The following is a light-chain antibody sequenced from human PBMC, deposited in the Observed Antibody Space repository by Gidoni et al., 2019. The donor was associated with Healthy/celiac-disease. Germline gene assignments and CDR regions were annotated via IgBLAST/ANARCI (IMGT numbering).Light chain of an antibody. CDR3: QQSYSTPLT. CDR1: QSISSY. J-gene: IGKJ1*01. V-gene: IGKV1-39*01. CDR2: AAS. Sequence: DIQMTQSPSSLSASVGDRVTITCRASQSISSYLNWYQQKPGKAPKLLIYAASSLQSGVPSRFSGRGSGTDFTLTISSLQPEDFATYYCQQSYSTPLTFXHXTKVEIK.